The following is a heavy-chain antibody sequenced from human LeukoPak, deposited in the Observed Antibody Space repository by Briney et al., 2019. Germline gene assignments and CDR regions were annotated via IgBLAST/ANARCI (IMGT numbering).Heavy chain of an antibody. CDR2: IYSSGST. J-gene: IGHJ4*02. CDR1: GGSISGYS. V-gene: IGHV4-4*07. CDR3: ARVSPITVAGFDF. Sequence: SETLSLTCTVSGGSISGYSWNWIRQPAGKGLEWIGRIYSSGSTNYNPSLKSRVTMSVDTSKNQFSLTLSSVTAADTAMYYCARVSPITVAGFDFWGQGTLVTVSS. D-gene: IGHD6-19*01.